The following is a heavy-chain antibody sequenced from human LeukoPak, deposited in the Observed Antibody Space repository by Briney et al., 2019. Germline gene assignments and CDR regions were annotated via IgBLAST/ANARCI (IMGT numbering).Heavy chain of an antibody. CDR2: ISYDGSNK. J-gene: IGHJ3*02. CDR1: GFTFSSYG. D-gene: IGHD6-19*01. V-gene: IGHV3-30*18. Sequence: PGRSLRLSCAASGFTFSSYGMHWVRQAPGKGLECVAVISYDGSNKYYADSVKGRFTISRDNSKNTLYLQMNSLRAEDTAVYYCAKDSGQWLPHDAFDIWGQGTMVTVSS. CDR3: AKDSGQWLPHDAFDI.